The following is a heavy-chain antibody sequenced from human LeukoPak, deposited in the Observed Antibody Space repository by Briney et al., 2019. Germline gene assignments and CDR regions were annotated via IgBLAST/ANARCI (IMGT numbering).Heavy chain of an antibody. V-gene: IGHV4-34*01. Sequence: SETLSLTCAVYGGSFSGYYWSWIRQPPGKGLEWIGEINHSGSTNYNPSLKGRVTISVDTSKNQFSLKLSSVTAADTAVYYCARAVLHYYYYYYMDVWGKGTTVTVSS. D-gene: IGHD2-15*01. CDR1: GGSFSGYY. CDR3: ARAVLHYYYYYYMDV. CDR2: INHSGST. J-gene: IGHJ6*03.